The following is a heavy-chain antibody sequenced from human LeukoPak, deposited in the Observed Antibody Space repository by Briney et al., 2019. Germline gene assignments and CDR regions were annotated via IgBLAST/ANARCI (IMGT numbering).Heavy chain of an antibody. CDR3: ARGGETTSRPFNP. Sequence: ASVKVSCKASGYTFTGNYMHWVRQAPGQGLEWMGWINPNSGVTNYAQKFQGRVTMASDTSISTAYMELSSLRSDDTAIYYCARGGETTSRPFNPWGQGTLVTVSS. D-gene: IGHD6-6*01. V-gene: IGHV1-2*02. CDR1: GYTFTGNY. J-gene: IGHJ5*02. CDR2: INPNSGVT.